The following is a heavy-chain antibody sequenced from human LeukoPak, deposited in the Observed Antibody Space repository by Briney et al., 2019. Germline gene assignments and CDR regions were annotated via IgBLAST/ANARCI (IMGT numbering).Heavy chain of an antibody. V-gene: IGHV3-30*03. CDR1: GFTFSSYG. CDR2: ISFDGNTK. D-gene: IGHD3-10*01. J-gene: IGHJ4*02. Sequence: PGGSLRLSCAASGFTFSSYGMHWVRQAPGKGLEWLAVISFDGNTKYYADSAKGRFTISRDNSKNTLYVQISSLRVEDTAVYYCARGMVRGVPFDYWGRGTLVTVSS. CDR3: ARGMVRGVPFDY.